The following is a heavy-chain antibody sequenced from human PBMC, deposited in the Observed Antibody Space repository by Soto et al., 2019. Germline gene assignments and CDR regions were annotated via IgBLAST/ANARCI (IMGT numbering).Heavy chain of an antibody. CDR2: IIPIFGTA. Sequence: QVQLVQSGAEVKKPGSSVKVSCKASGGTFSSYAISWVRQAPGQGLEWMGGIIPIFGTANYAQKFQGRVTITADNSTRTAYMELSSLRSEDTAVYYCARDRYYYDSSGYYNPLDYWGQGTLVTVSS. J-gene: IGHJ4*02. D-gene: IGHD3-22*01. CDR3: ARDRYYYDSSGYYNPLDY. V-gene: IGHV1-69*06. CDR1: GGTFSSYA.